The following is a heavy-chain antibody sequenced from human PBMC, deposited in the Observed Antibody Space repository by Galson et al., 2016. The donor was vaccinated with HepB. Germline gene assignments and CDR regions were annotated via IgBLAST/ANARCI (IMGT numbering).Heavy chain of an antibody. V-gene: IGHV3-23*01. CDR3: AKDRGLHHWFFDL. D-gene: IGHD2-15*01. CDR2: ISDSGSTS. CDR1: GFSISSYA. Sequence: SLRLSCAAFGFSISSYAMSWVRQAPGKGLEWVSGISDSGSTSYHTDSVKGRFTISRDSSKNTLYLQMNSLRAEETAVYYCAKDRGLHHWFFDLWGRGTPVTVSS. J-gene: IGHJ2*01.